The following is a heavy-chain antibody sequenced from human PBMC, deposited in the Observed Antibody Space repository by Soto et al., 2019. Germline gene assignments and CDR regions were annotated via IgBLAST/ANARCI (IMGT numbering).Heavy chain of an antibody. Sequence: QLHLVESGGGVVQPGNSLRLSCTASGFIFSNYAMHWVRQAPGKGLEWVALISYDGRHIYYADSVKRRFAISRDNSKNTLDLVMNSLRREDTAMYYCARDVSDYVLDVWGQGTTVNVSS. CDR2: ISYDGRHI. J-gene: IGHJ6*02. D-gene: IGHD4-17*01. CDR3: ARDVSDYVLDV. V-gene: IGHV3-30*09. CDR1: GFIFSNYA.